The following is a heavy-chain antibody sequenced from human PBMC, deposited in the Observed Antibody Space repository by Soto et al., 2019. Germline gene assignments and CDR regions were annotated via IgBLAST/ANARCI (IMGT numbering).Heavy chain of an antibody. CDR1: GGSFSGYY. Sequence: SETLSLTCAAYGGSFSGYYWSWIRQPPGQGLEWIGEIGHSGGTIYNPSLEGRVTISGDSSNNQFSLKLDSVTAADTAVYYCARHGGYYFDYWGQGAPVTVSS. V-gene: IGHV4-34*01. D-gene: IGHD3-16*01. CDR3: ARHGGYYFDY. J-gene: IGHJ4*02. CDR2: IGHSGGT.